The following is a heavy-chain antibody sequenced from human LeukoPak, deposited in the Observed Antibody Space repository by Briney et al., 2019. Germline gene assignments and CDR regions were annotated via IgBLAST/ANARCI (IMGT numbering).Heavy chain of an antibody. D-gene: IGHD6-13*01. CDR3: ARAYSSSWYFNWFDP. CDR1: GYSISSGYF. Sequence: SETLSLTCTVSGYSISSGYFWGWIRQPPGKGLEWIGTIYHSGSTYYNTSLESRVTISVDTSKNQFSLKLSSVTAADTAVYYCARAYSSSWYFNWFDPWGQGTLVTVSS. J-gene: IGHJ5*02. V-gene: IGHV4-38-2*02. CDR2: IYHSGST.